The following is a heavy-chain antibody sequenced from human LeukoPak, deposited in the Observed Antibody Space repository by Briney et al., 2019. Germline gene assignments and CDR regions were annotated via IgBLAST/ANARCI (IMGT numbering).Heavy chain of an antibody. V-gene: IGHV3-48*02. CDR3: ARLRRVDY. Sequence: GGSLRLSCAASGFTFSSYTMNWVRQAPGKGLEWVSSISSTGSTIYYADSVKGRFTISRDNAKNSLYLQMNSLRDEDTAVYYCARLRRVDYWGRGTLVNGSS. D-gene: IGHD6-6*01. CDR2: ISSTGSTI. CDR1: GFTFSSYT. J-gene: IGHJ4*02.